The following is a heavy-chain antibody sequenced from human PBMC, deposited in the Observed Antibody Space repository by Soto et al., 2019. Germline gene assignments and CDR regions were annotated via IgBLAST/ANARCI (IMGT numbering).Heavy chain of an antibody. V-gene: IGHV4-31*03. CDR1: GGSISSGGYY. CDR3: AGDLNGGSWWPYGMDV. Sequence: QVQLQESGPGLVKPSQTLSLTCTVSGGSISSGGYYWSWIRQHPGKGLEWIGYIYYSGSTYYNPSLKSRVTISVDTYKNPFSLKLISVTAADTEVYYCAGDLNGGSWWPYGMDVWVQGATVTVSS. D-gene: IGHD2-15*01. J-gene: IGHJ6*02. CDR2: IYYSGST.